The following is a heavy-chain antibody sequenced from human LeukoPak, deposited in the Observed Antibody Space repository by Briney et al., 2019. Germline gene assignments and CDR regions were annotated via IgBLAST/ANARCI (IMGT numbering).Heavy chain of an antibody. CDR3: AKEQTTTRSSSWWTNDAFDI. V-gene: IGHV3-30*18. D-gene: IGHD6-13*01. J-gene: IGHJ3*02. Sequence: PGRSLRLSCAASGFTFSSYGMHWVRQAPGKGLEWVAVISYDGSNKYYADSVKGRFTISRDNSKNTLYLQMNSLRAEDTAVYYCAKEQTTTRSSSWWTNDAFDIWGQGTMVTVSS. CDR2: ISYDGSNK. CDR1: GFTFSSYG.